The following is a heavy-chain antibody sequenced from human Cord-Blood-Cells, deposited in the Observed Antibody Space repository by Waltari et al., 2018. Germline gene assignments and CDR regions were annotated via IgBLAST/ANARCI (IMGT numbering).Heavy chain of an antibody. J-gene: IGHJ4*02. CDR1: GFTVSSNY. CDR3: ARYRYSGSYYGG. Sequence: ELQLVESGGGFIQPGGSLRLSCAASGFTVSSNYMSGVRQAPGKGLEWVSVIYSGGSTYYADPVKGRFTISRDNSKNTLYLQMNSLRAEDTAVYYCARYRYSGSYYGGWGQGTLVTVSS. D-gene: IGHD1-26*01. V-gene: IGHV3-53*01. CDR2: IYSGGST.